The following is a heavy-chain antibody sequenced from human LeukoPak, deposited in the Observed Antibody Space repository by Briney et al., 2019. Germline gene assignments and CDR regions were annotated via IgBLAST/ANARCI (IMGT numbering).Heavy chain of an antibody. Sequence: ASVKVSCKASGYTFIGYYMHWVRQAPGQGLEWMGRINPNSGGTNYAQKFQGRVTMTRDTSISTTYMELSRLKSDDTAVYYCACDLFFNYASSGYYYDWGQGTLVTVSS. V-gene: IGHV1-2*06. CDR1: GYTFIGYY. CDR2: INPNSGGT. J-gene: IGHJ4*02. CDR3: ACDLFFNYASSGYYYD. D-gene: IGHD3-22*01.